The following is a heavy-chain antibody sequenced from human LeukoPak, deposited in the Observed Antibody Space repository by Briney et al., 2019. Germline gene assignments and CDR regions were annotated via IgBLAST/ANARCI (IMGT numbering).Heavy chain of an antibody. CDR1: GGTFSSYA. CDR2: IIPIFGTA. D-gene: IGHD3-9*01. J-gene: IGHJ4*02. V-gene: IGHV1-69*13. Sequence: SVTVSCKASGGTFSSYAVSWVRQAPGQGLEWMGGIIPIFGTANYAQKFQGRVTITADESTSTAYMELSSLRSEDTAVYYCARETASVDIFTGYSNDWGGRTLVTVSS. CDR3: ARETASVDIFTGYSND.